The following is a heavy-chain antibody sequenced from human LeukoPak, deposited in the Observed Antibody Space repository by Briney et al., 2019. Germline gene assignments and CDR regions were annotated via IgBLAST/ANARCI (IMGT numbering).Heavy chain of an antibody. V-gene: IGHV1-69*02. D-gene: IGHD2-2*03. CDR3: ASGYCSSTSCYLYYMDV. CDR1: GGTFSSYT. Sequence: GSSVKVSCKASGGTFSSYTISWVRQAPGQGLEWMGRIIPILGIANYAQKFQGRVTITADKSTRTAYMELSSLRSEDTAVYYCASGYCSSTSCYLYYMDVWGKGTTVTVSS. J-gene: IGHJ6*03. CDR2: IIPILGIA.